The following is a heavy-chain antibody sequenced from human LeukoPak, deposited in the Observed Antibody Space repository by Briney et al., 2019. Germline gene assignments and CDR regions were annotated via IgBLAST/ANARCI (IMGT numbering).Heavy chain of an antibody. V-gene: IGHV5-51*01. CDR3: ARPPSRPPFI. CDR2: IYPGESDT. J-gene: IGHJ3*02. CDR1: GWHFAKYW. Sequence: GEALKTSFKGSGWHFAKYWIGWVRQMPGKGLEWMGIIYPGESDTRYSPSFQGHVTISADKSISTAYLQWSSLKASDTAMYYCARPPSRPPFIWGQGTMVTVSS.